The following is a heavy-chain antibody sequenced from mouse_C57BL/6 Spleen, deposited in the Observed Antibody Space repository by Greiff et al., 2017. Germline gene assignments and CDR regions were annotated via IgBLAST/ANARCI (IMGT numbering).Heavy chain of an antibody. CDR2: IDPSDSET. D-gene: IGHD3-2*02. CDR3: ARRDSSGAWFAD. CDR1: GYTFTSYW. J-gene: IGHJ3*01. V-gene: IGHV1-52*01. Sequence: QVQLQQPGAELVRPGSSVKLSCKASGYTFTSYWMHWVKQRPIQGLEWIGNIDPSDSETHYNQKFKDKATLTVDKSSSTAYMQLSSLTSEDSAVYYCARRDSSGAWFADWGKGTLVTVSA.